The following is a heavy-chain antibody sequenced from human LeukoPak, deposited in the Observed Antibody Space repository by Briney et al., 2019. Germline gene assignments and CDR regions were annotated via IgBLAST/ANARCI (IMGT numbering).Heavy chain of an antibody. Sequence: SETLSLTCAVYGGSFSDYYWTWIRQPPGKGLEWIGEINHSGSTNYNPSLKSRVTISVDTSKKQFFPRLSSVTAADTAVYYCARNGGKSDFDYWGQGTLVTVSS. CDR1: GGSFSDYY. J-gene: IGHJ4*02. CDR3: ARNGGKSDFDY. CDR2: INHSGST. V-gene: IGHV4-34*01. D-gene: IGHD4-23*01.